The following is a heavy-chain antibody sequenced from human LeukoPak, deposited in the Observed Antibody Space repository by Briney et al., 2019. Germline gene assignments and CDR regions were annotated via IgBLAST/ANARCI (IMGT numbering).Heavy chain of an antibody. CDR2: IIPIFGTA. Sequence: GASVKVSCKASGGTFSSYAISWVRQAPGQGLEWMGGIIPIFGTANYAQKFQGRVTITTDESTSTAYMELSSLRSEDTAVYYCARVEDYSYGFDYWGQGTLVTVSS. D-gene: IGHD5-18*01. CDR1: GGTFSSYA. CDR3: ARVEDYSYGFDY. J-gene: IGHJ4*02. V-gene: IGHV1-69*05.